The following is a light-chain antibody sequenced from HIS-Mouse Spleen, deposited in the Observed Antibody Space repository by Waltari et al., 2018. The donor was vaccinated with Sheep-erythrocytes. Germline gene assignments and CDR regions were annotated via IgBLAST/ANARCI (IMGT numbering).Light chain of an antibody. J-gene: IGLJ1*01. V-gene: IGLV2-11*01. CDR2: DVS. CDR3: CSYAGSYNHV. CDR1: SSDVGGYNY. Sequence: QSALTQPRSVSGSPGQSVTISCTGTSSDVGGYNYVSWYQQHPGKAPKLMIYDVSKRPSVVPVRFSCSKSGNTASLTISGLQAEDEADYYCCSYAGSYNHVFATGTKVTVL.